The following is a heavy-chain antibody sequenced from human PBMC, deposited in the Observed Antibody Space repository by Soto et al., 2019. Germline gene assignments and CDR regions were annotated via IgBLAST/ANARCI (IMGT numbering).Heavy chain of an antibody. CDR2: TYYRSKLYN. J-gene: IGHJ4*02. V-gene: IGHV6-1*01. D-gene: IGHD6-19*01. CDR3: AGSSGSNPKYYFDY. CDR1: GDSVSSNSAA. Sequence: SQTLSLPCAISGDSVSSNSAAWNWIRQSPSRGLEWLGGTYYRSKLYNDYAVSVNSRIHINPDTSKNQFSLQLNSVTPEDTAVYYCAGSSGSNPKYYFDYWGQGTLVTVSS.